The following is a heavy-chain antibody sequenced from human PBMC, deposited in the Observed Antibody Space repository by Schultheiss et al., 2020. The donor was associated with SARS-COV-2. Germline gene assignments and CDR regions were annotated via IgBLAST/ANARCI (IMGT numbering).Heavy chain of an antibody. CDR1: GFTFSNYW. CDR2: IVSDGSAS. D-gene: IGHD7-27*01. Sequence: GGSLRLSCAASGFTFSNYWMHWVRQTPGKGLVWVSRIVSDGSASAYADSVKGRFTISRDNAKNSLYLQMNSLRAEDTAVYYCARANWAPFDYWGQGTLVTVSS. J-gene: IGHJ4*02. CDR3: ARANWAPFDY. V-gene: IGHV3-74*03.